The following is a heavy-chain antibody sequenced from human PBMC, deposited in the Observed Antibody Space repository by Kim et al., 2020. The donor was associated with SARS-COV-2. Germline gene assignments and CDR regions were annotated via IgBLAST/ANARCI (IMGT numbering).Heavy chain of an antibody. CDR1: GYTFTSYD. D-gene: IGHD3-3*01. CDR2: MNPNSGNT. CDR3: ARGSPKDFWSGYSLYYYYYYGMDV. Sequence: ASVKVSCKASGYTFTSYDINWVRQATGQGLEWMRWMNPNSGNTGYAQKFQGRVTMTRNTSISTAYMELSSLRSEDTAVYYCARGSPKDFWSGYSLYYYYYYGMDVWGQGTTVTVSS. J-gene: IGHJ6*02. V-gene: IGHV1-8*01.